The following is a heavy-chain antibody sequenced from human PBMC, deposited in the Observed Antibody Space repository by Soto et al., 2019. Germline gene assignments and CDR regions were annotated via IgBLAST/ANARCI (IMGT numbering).Heavy chain of an antibody. CDR3: AHSGPWLPPHFDY. Sequence: SVKVSCKASGYTFTYRYLHWVRQAPGQALERMGWITPFNGNTNYAQKFQDRVTITKDTSKNQVVLTMTNMDPVDTATHFCAHSGPWLPPHFDYWGQGALVTVSS. J-gene: IGHJ4*02. D-gene: IGHD6-19*01. V-gene: IGHV1-45*02. CDR2: ITPFNGNT. CDR1: GYTFTYRY.